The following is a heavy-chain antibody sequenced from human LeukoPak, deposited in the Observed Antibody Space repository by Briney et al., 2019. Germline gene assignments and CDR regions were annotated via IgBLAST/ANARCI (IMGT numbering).Heavy chain of an antibody. V-gene: IGHV3-30*18. CDR1: GFTFTSYA. Sequence: GRSLRLSCTAFGFTFTSYAMHWVRQAPGKGLEWVAVISYDGSNKYYADSVKGRFAISRDNSKNTLYLQMNSLGAEDTAVYYCAKGTGGYYYGMDVWGQGTTVTVSS. D-gene: IGHD3-10*01. J-gene: IGHJ6*02. CDR3: AKGTGGYYYGMDV. CDR2: ISYDGSNK.